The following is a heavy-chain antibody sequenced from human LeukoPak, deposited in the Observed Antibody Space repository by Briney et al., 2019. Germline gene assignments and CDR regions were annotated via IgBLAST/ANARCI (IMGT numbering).Heavy chain of an antibody. Sequence: GGSLRLSCADSGFTFSSYAMTWVRQAPGKGLEWVSAISGNGDSTYYVDSVKGRFTISRDNSKNTLYLQMNSLRAEDTAVYYCTQQWLHVGVFDIWGQGTMVTVSS. V-gene: IGHV3-23*01. J-gene: IGHJ3*02. D-gene: IGHD6-19*01. CDR2: ISGNGDST. CDR3: TQQWLHVGVFDI. CDR1: GFTFSSYA.